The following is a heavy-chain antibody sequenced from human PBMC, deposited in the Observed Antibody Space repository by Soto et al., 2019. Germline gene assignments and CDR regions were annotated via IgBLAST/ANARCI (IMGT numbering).Heavy chain of an antibody. J-gene: IGHJ4*02. Sequence: SETLSLTCTVSGGSIISSSYYWVWIREPPWKGLEWIGSIYYSGSTYYNPSLKSRVTISVDTSKNQFSLKLSSVTAADTAVYYCASFPRHYYGSGSYTHYWGQGTLVTVSS. CDR2: IYYSGST. CDR3: ASFPRHYYGSGSYTHY. V-gene: IGHV4-39*01. CDR1: GGSIISSSYY. D-gene: IGHD3-10*01.